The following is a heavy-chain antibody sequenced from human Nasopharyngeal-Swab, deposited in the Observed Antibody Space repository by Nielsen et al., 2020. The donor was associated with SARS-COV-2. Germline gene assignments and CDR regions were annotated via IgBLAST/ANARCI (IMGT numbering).Heavy chain of an antibody. CDR3: ATGAAAGTQNWFDP. CDR2: FDPEDGET. CDR1: GYTLTELS. V-gene: IGHV1-24*01. D-gene: IGHD6-13*01. J-gene: IGHJ5*02. Sequence: ASVKVSCKVSGYTLTELSMHWVRQAPGKGLEWMGGFDPEDGETTYAQKFQGRVTMTENTSTDTAYMELSSLRSEDTAVYYCATGAAAGTQNWFDPWGQGTLVTVSS.